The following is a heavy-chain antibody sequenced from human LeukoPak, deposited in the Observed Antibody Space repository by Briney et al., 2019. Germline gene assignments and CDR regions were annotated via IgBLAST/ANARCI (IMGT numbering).Heavy chain of an antibody. CDR2: MNPNSGNT. D-gene: IGHD2-2*01. Sequence: GASVKVSCKASGYTFTSYDINWVRQATGQGLEWMGWMNPNSGNTGYAQKFQGRVTITRNTSISTAYMELSSLRSEDTAVYYCAREWRYCSSTSCYYMDVWGKGTTVTISS. CDR1: GYTFTSYD. V-gene: IGHV1-8*03. J-gene: IGHJ6*03. CDR3: AREWRYCSSTSCYYMDV.